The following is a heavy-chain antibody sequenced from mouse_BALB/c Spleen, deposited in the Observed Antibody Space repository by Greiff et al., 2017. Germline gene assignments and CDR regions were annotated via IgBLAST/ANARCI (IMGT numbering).Heavy chain of an antibody. V-gene: IGHV5-4*02. CDR1: GFTFSDYY. CDR2: ISDGGSYT. J-gene: IGHJ4*01. D-gene: IGHD1-1*01. CDR3: ARDPYVVDY. Sequence: EVHLVESGGGLVKPGGSLKLSCAASGFTFSDYYMYWVRQTPEKRLEWVATISDGGSYTYYPDSVKGRFTISRDNAKNNLYLQMSSLKSEDTAMYYCARDPYVVDYWGQGTSVTVSS.